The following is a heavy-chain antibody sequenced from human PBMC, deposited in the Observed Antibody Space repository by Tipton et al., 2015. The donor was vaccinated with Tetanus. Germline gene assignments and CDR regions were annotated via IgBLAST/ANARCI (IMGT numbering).Heavy chain of an antibody. V-gene: IGHV5-51*01. Sequence: VQLVQSGGEVKKPGESLKISCKGSGYIFNNYWIGWVRQKPGKGLEWMGIIYPGDSDTRYSPSFQGQVTISVDKSLNTAYLQWSSLKASDTSMFYCARAHCTDGVCNFDFWGQGALVPVAS. J-gene: IGHJ4*02. D-gene: IGHD2-8*01. CDR1: GYIFNNYW. CDR2: IYPGDSDT. CDR3: ARAHCTDGVCNFDF.